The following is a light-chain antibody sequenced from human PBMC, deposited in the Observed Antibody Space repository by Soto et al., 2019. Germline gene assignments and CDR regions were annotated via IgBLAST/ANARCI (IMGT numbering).Light chain of an antibody. CDR1: SSNIGAGYE. V-gene: IGLV1-40*01. CDR2: ENN. CDR3: QSYDSSLSGYV. J-gene: IGLJ1*01. Sequence: QSVLTQPPSVSEAPGQRVTISCTGSSSNIGAGYEAHWYQQVPGTAPKLLIYENNNRPSGVPDRFSGSKSGTSASLDITGLQAEDEAEYYCQSYDSSLSGYVFGTWTKLTVL.